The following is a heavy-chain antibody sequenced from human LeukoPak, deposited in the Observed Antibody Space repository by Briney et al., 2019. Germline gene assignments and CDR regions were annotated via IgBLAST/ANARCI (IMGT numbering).Heavy chain of an antibody. Sequence: GGSLRLSCATSGFTFSRYAMHWVRQAPGKGLEWVALISYDANIGSNKYYADSVKGRFTISRDNSKNTLYLQMNSLRAEDTAVYYCARDYGDFKYYYGMDVWGQGTTVTVSS. V-gene: IGHV3-30-3*01. CDR1: GFTFSRYA. CDR2: ISYDANIGSNK. J-gene: IGHJ6*02. D-gene: IGHD4-17*01. CDR3: ARDYGDFKYYYGMDV.